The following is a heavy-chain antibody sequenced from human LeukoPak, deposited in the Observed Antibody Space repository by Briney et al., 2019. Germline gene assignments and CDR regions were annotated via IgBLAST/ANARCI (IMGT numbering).Heavy chain of an antibody. CDR1: GGSISSYY. CDR2: IYYSGST. J-gene: IGHJ6*02. Sequence: SETLSLTCTVSGGSISSYYWSWIRQPPGKGLEWIGYIYYSGSTNYNPSLKSRVTISVDTSKNQFSLKLSSVTAAGTAVYYCARSEYSYYGMDVWGQGTTVTVSS. CDR3: ARSEYSYYGMDV. V-gene: IGHV4-59*01.